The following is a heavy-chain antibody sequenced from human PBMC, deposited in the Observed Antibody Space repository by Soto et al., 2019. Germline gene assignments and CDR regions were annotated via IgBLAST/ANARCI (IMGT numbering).Heavy chain of an antibody. CDR1: VYSISSGYY. Sequence: PSETLSLTCAVSVYSISSGYYWGWIRQPPGKGLEWIGIIYHSGSTYYNPSLKSRVTISVDTSKNQFSLKLSSVTAADTAVYYCAEGTGYSPTNNWFDPWGQGILVTVSS. CDR3: AEGTGYSPTNNWFDP. V-gene: IGHV4-38-2*01. D-gene: IGHD3-9*01. J-gene: IGHJ5*02. CDR2: IYHSGST.